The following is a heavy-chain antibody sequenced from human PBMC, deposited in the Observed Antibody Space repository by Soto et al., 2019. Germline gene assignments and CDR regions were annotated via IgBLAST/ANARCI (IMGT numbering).Heavy chain of an antibody. CDR1: GFTFSSYG. Sequence: HPGGSLRLSCAASGFTFSSYGMPWVRQAPGKGLEWVAVISYDGSNKYYADSVKGRFTISRDNSKNTLYLQMNSLRAEDTAVYYCAKECIVVDDINYYYYYTAVLLNGSTVTGTS. J-gene: IGHJ6*03. V-gene: IGHV3-30*18. CDR3: AKECIVVDDINYYYYYTAV. CDR2: ISYDGSNK. D-gene: IGHD2-15*01.